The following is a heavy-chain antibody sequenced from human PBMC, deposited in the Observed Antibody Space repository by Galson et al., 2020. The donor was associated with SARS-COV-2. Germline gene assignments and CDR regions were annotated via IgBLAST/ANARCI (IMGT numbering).Heavy chain of an antibody. V-gene: IGHV3-11*06. Sequence: GESLKISCAASGFTFSDYYMSWIRQAPGKGLEWVSYISSSSSYTNYADSVKGRFTISRDNAKNSLYLQMNSLRAEDTAVYYCARGITPEEFHSSSWYLFDYWGQGTLVTVSS. CDR2: ISSSSSYT. CDR1: GFTFSDYY. CDR3: ARGITPEEFHSSSWYLFDY. D-gene: IGHD6-13*01. J-gene: IGHJ4*02.